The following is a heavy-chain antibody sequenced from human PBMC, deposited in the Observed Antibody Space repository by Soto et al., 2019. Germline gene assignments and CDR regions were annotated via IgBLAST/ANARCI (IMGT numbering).Heavy chain of an antibody. Sequence: GESLKISCRTSGYKFTSSWIAWVRQMPGKGLEWMGIIFPSDSDPRYSPSFQGQVTISADRSTSTVFLQWASLKASDTAVYFCARKDKSGYFNWFDPWGQGTLVTVPQ. J-gene: IGHJ5*02. CDR3: ARKDKSGYFNWFDP. CDR1: GYKFTSSW. D-gene: IGHD3-22*01. V-gene: IGHV5-51*01. CDR2: IFPSDSDP.